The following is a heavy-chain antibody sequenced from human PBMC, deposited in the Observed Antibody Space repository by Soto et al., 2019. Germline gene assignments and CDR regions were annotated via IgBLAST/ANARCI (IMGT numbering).Heavy chain of an antibody. Sequence: SVKVSCKASGFTFTSSAMQWVRQARGQRLEWIGWIVVGSGNTNYAQKFQERVTITRDMSTSTAYMELSSLRSEDTAVYYCAAARESYSQTYYDFWSGYRGWYYYMDVWGKGTTVTVSS. V-gene: IGHV1-58*02. CDR1: GFTFTSSA. CDR3: AAARESYSQTYYDFWSGYRGWYYYMDV. D-gene: IGHD3-3*01. J-gene: IGHJ6*03. CDR2: IVVGSGNT.